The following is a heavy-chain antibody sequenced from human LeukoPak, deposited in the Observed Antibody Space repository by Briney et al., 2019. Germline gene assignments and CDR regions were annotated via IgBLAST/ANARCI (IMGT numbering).Heavy chain of an antibody. J-gene: IGHJ4*02. D-gene: IGHD2-2*01. Sequence: PSETLSLACTVSGVSISGYYWSWIRQAPGKGLEWIGYIHYSGSTNYNASLQSRVTISVDTSKNHFSLELSSMTAADTAVYYCARYRSSGNDYWGQGTLVTVSS. CDR2: IHYSGST. V-gene: IGHV4-59*08. CDR1: GVSISGYY. CDR3: ARYRSSGNDY.